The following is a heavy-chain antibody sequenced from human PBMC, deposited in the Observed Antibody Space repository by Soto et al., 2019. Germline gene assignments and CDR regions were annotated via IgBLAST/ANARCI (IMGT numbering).Heavy chain of an antibody. D-gene: IGHD3-22*01. J-gene: IGHJ4*02. Sequence: GGSLRLSCAGSGFTFINTGMNWVRQAPGQGLEWVSAIPGNGGTTYYADSVKGRLTISRDNSKSTLYLQMNSLRAEDTAVYYCAKIDGYFDYWGQGTLVTVSS. CDR1: GFTFINTG. V-gene: IGHV3-23*01. CDR2: IPGNGGTT. CDR3: AKIDGYFDY.